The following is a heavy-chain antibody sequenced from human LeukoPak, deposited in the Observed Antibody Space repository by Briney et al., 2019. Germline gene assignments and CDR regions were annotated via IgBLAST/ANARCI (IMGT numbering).Heavy chain of an antibody. CDR2: INPNSGGT. CDR1: GYTFTDYY. CDR3: ARDNRRYGSGSYFHY. Sequence: GASVEVSCKASGYTFTDYYMHWVRQAPGKGLEWMGWINPNSGGTNSAQNFQGRVTVTWDTSISTAYMELSSLTSDDTAIYYCARDNRRYGSGSYFHYWGQGTLVTVS. V-gene: IGHV1-2*02. J-gene: IGHJ4*02. D-gene: IGHD3-10*01.